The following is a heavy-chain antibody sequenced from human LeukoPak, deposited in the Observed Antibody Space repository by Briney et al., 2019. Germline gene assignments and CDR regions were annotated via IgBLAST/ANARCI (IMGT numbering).Heavy chain of an antibody. J-gene: IGHJ4*02. CDR2: IKRKINGGTA. CDR1: GFTFSDSW. CDR3: TTDFPDYFHS. Sequence: PGRSLRLSCAASGFTFSDSWMSWVRQAPGKGLEWVGHIKRKINGGTADYAAPVKGRFTISRDDSKNTLYLQVNSLKIEDTAVYYCTTDFPDYFHSWGQGTLVTVPS. V-gene: IGHV3-15*01.